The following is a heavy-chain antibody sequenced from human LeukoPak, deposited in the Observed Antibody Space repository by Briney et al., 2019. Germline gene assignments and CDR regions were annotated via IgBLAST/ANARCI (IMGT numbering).Heavy chain of an antibody. CDR3: ARELSQIVWGGLDY. V-gene: IGHV3-33*05. CDR1: GFIFSHYG. CDR2: IQNDASTE. Sequence: GGSLRLSCPASGFIFSHYGMHWVRQAPGKGLEWVAVIQNDASTENFADSVKGRFTISRDNSKNTVFLQMNSLRVEDTAVYYCARELSQIVWGGLDYGGQGTLVSVSS. D-gene: IGHD2-21*01. J-gene: IGHJ4*02.